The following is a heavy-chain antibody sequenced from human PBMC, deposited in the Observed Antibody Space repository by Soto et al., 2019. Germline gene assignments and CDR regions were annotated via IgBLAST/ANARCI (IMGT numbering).Heavy chain of an antibody. Sequence: SATLPVTCAVHGDSIPSDQCWSGVHKPPGKGLEWIGEVYHSGNTNYNPSLKSRVIISVDKSKNQFSLKLSSVTDADTAMYYCARGERQQQRDYWGQGTLVTVS. CDR3: ARGERQQQRDY. CDR2: VYHSGNT. V-gene: IGHV4-4*02. CDR1: GDSIPSDQC. D-gene: IGHD6-13*01. J-gene: IGHJ4*02.